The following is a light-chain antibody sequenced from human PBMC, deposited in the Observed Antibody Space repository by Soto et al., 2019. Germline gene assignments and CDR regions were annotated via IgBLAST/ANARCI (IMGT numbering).Light chain of an antibody. CDR1: RTISRN. V-gene: IGKV3-15*01. CDR2: GAS. CDR3: QQQNNWPVVT. J-gene: IGKJ4*01. Sequence: EMVMTQSPVTLSGSPGERVTLSCRASRTISRNLAWYQQKPGQAPRLLIYGASTRATGITDRFSGSGSGTEFTLTINSLQSEDFAMYYCQQQNNWPVVTFGGGTRVEIK.